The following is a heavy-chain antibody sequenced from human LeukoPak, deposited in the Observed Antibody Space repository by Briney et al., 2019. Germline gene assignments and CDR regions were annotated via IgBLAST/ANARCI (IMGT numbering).Heavy chain of an antibody. CDR3: AIPYDYVWGSYRSDAFDI. CDR2: INPNSGGT. CDR1: GYTCTGYY. D-gene: IGHD3-16*02. Sequence: ASVKVSCKASGYTCTGYYMHWVRQAPGQGLEWMGWINPNSGGTNYAQKFQGRVTMTRDTSISTAYMELSRLRSDDTAVYYCAIPYDYVWGSYRSDAFDIWGQGTMVTVSS. J-gene: IGHJ3*02. V-gene: IGHV1-2*02.